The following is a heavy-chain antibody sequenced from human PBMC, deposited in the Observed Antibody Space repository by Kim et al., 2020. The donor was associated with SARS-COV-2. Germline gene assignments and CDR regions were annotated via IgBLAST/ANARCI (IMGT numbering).Heavy chain of an antibody. CDR3: ATSVGLAVAGLDTDY. CDR2: ISSSGSTI. D-gene: IGHD6-19*01. V-gene: IGHV3-11*01. CDR1: GFTFSDYY. Sequence: GGSLRLSCAASGFTFSDYYMSWIRQAPGKGLEWVSYISSSGSTIYYADSVKGRFTISRDNAKNSLYLQMNSLRAEDTAVYYCATSVGLAVAGLDTDYWGQGTLVTVSS. J-gene: IGHJ4*02.